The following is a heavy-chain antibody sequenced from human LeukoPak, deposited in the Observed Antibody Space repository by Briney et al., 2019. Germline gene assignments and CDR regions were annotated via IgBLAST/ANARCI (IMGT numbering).Heavy chain of an antibody. CDR2: ISWNSGSI. CDR1: GFTFDDYA. D-gene: IGHD3-22*01. J-gene: IGHJ4*02. V-gene: IGHV3-9*01. CDR3: AKDSEAYYDSSGHLDY. Sequence: PGGSLRLSCAPSGFTFDDYAMHWVRQAPGKGLEWVSGISWNSGSIGYADSVKGRFTISRDNAKNSLYLQMNSLRAEDTALYYCAKDSEAYYDSSGHLDYWGQGTLVTVSS.